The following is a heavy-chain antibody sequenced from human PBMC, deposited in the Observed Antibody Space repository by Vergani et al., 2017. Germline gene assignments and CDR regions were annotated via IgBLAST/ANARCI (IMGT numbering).Heavy chain of an antibody. J-gene: IGHJ6*02. CDR2: IIPIFGTA. CDR3: ARGERIVVVITGDYYYGMDV. Sequence: QVQLVQSGAEVKQPGSSVKVSCKASGGTFSSYAISWVRQAPGQGLEWMGGIIPIFGTANYAQKFQGRVTITADESTSTAYMELSSLRSEDTAVYYCARGERIVVVITGDYYYGMDVWGQGTTVTVSS. D-gene: IGHD3-22*01. V-gene: IGHV1-69*01. CDR1: GGTFSSYA.